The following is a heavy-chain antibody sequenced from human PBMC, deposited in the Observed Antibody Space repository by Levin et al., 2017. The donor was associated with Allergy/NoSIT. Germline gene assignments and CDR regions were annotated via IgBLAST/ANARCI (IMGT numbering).Heavy chain of an antibody. Sequence: ASVKVSCKASGYTFTSYGISWVRQAPGQGLEWMGWISAYNGNTNYAQKLQGRVTMTTDTSTSTAYMELRSLRSDDTAVYYCARDSGGRYFDWLSPSFDYWGQGTLVTVSS. V-gene: IGHV1-18*01. CDR3: ARDSGGRYFDWLSPSFDY. CDR1: GYTFTSYG. CDR2: ISAYNGNT. D-gene: IGHD3-9*01. J-gene: IGHJ4*02.